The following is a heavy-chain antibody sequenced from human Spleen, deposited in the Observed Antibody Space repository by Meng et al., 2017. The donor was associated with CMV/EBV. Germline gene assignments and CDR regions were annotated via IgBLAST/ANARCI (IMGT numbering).Heavy chain of an antibody. J-gene: IGHJ4*02. Sequence: GESLKISCAASGFTFSSYSMNWVRQAPGKGLEWVAFMRNEESDKHYADSVKGRFTISRDNSRNTLYLQMNSLQPEDTAMYYCANSRGYSSGDVLDYWGQGTLVTVSS. CDR2: MRNEESDK. V-gene: IGHV3-30*02. CDR3: ANSRGYSSGDVLDY. CDR1: GFTFSSYS. D-gene: IGHD3-22*01.